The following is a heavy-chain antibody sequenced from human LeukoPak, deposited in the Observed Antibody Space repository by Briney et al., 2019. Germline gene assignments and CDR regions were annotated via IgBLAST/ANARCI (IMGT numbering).Heavy chain of an antibody. V-gene: IGHV3-66*01. CDR1: GFTVSSNY. D-gene: IGHD4-17*01. J-gene: IGHJ4*02. CDR2: IYSGGST. CDR3: ARVAYGDYLHFDY. Sequence: GGSLRLSCAASGFTVSSNYMSWVRQAPGKGLEWVSVIYSGGSTYYADSVKGRFTISRDNSKNTLYLQMNSLRAEDTAVYYCARVAYGDYLHFDYWGQGTLVTVSS.